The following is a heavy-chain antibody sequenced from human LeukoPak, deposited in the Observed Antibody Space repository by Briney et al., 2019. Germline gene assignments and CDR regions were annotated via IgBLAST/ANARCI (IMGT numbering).Heavy chain of an antibody. D-gene: IGHD1-14*01. V-gene: IGHV4-59*01. Sequence: SETLSLTCTVSGVSLSSYYWSWIRQPPGKGLEWIGYIHYSGSTNYKPSLKSRVTISVDTSKNQFSLKLSSVTAADTAVYYCARADNILNWFDPWGQGTLVTVSS. J-gene: IGHJ5*02. CDR3: ARADNILNWFDP. CDR2: IHYSGST. CDR1: GVSLSSYY.